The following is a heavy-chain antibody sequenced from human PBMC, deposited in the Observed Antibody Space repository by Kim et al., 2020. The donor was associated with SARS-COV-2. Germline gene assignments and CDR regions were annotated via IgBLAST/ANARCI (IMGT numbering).Heavy chain of an antibody. V-gene: IGHV4-31*02. J-gene: IGHJ4*02. CDR3: ARERYSYGGRFDY. D-gene: IGHD5-18*01. Sequence: NPSLKSRVTIAVDTSKNQFSLKLSSVTAADTAVYYCARERYSYGGRFDYWGQGTLVTVSS.